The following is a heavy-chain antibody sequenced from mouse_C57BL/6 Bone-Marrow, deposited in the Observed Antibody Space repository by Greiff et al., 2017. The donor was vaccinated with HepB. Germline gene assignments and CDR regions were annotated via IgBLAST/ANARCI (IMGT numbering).Heavy chain of an antibody. J-gene: IGHJ3*01. D-gene: IGHD2-4*01. V-gene: IGHV1-81*01. CDR1: GYTFTSYG. CDR3: ASLYDYLFAY. CDR2: IYPRSGNT. Sequence: VQLQQSGAELARPGASVKLSCKASGYTFTSYGISWVKQSTGQGLEWIGEIYPRSGNTYYNEKFKGKATLTADKSSSTAYMELRSLTSEDSAVYFCASLYDYLFAYWGQGTLVTVSA.